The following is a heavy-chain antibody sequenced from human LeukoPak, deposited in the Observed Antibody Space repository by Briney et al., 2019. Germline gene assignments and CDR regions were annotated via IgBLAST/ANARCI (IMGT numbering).Heavy chain of an antibody. J-gene: IGHJ4*02. CDR1: GGTFSSYA. D-gene: IGHD3-10*01. CDR3: ARDGFIYGSDY. V-gene: IGHV1-69*04. CDR2: IIPILGIA. Sequence: SVKVSCKASGGTFSSYAISWVRQAPGQGPEWMGRIIPILGIANYAQKFQGRVTITADKSTSTAYMELSSLRSEDTAVYYCARDGFIYGSDYWGQGTLVTVSS.